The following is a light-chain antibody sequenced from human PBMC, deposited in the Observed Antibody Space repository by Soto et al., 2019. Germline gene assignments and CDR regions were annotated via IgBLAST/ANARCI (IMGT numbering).Light chain of an antibody. J-gene: IGKJ1*01. Sequence: DIVMTHSPATLSVSPGERATLSCRASQSVSSNLAWYQQKPGQAPRLLIYGASTRATGIPARFSGSGSGTEFTLTISSPQSEDFAVYYCQQYNNWPPWTFGQGTKV. CDR3: QQYNNWPPWT. V-gene: IGKV3-15*01. CDR2: GAS. CDR1: QSVSSN.